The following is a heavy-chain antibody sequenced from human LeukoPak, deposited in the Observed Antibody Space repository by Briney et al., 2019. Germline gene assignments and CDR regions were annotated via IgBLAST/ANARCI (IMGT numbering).Heavy chain of an antibody. D-gene: IGHD2-2*01. CDR1: GFNFGTYW. Sequence: GGSLRLSCAASGFNFGTYWMSWVRQAPGKGLEWVANINLDGSEKYYVDSVKGRFTTSRDNAKNSLYVQMNSLRAEDTALYFCARWVGCSTTSCFGRFDPWGQGTLVTVSS. CDR2: INLDGSEK. J-gene: IGHJ5*02. CDR3: ARWVGCSTTSCFGRFDP. V-gene: IGHV3-7*01.